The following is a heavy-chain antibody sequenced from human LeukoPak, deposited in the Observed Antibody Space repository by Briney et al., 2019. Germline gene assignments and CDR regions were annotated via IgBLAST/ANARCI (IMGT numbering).Heavy chain of an antibody. D-gene: IGHD2-21*02. CDR1: GGSISSSSYY. J-gene: IGHJ4*02. CDR2: IYYSGST. CDR3: ARPEGDRDY. Sequence: SETLSLTCTVSGGSISSSSYYWGWIRQPPGKGLEWVGSIYYSGSTYYNPSLKSRVTISVDTSKNQFSLKLGSVTAADTAVYYCARPEGDRDYWGQGTLVTVSS. V-gene: IGHV4-39*01.